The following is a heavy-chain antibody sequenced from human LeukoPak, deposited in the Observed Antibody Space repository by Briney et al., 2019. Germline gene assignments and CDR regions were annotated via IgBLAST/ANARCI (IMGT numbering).Heavy chain of an antibody. V-gene: IGHV4-59*11. Sequence: SETLSLTCAVPGGSIRSHYWSWIRQPPGKGLEWIGYIYYRGSTNPNPSLKSRVTISIDTSKNQISLKLSSVTAADTAVYYCARPLGNGYSYWYFDLWGRGALVTVS. CDR2: IYYRGST. CDR3: ARPLGNGYSYWYFDL. D-gene: IGHD3-22*01. J-gene: IGHJ2*01. CDR1: GGSIRSHY.